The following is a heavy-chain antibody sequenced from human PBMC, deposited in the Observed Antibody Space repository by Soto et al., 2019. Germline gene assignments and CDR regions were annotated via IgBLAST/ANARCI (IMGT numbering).Heavy chain of an antibody. V-gene: IGHV4-61*08. CDR1: GDSISSGGYY. Sequence: PSETLSLTCTVSGDSISSGGYYWSWIRQHPGKGLECIGYIYFGGRSYYNPSLKSRVTISVDTSKNQFSLKLSSVTAEDTAVYYCARVRQRYFDWLLYNYFDYWGQGTLVTVSS. J-gene: IGHJ4*02. CDR3: ARVRQRYFDWLLYNYFDY. CDR2: IYFGGRS. D-gene: IGHD3-9*01.